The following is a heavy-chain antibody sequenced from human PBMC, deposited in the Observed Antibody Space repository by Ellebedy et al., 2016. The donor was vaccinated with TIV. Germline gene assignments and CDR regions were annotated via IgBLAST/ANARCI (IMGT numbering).Heavy chain of an antibody. CDR3: AIVAITAAVGGGFFDL. D-gene: IGHD6-13*01. J-gene: IGHJ2*01. CDR2: FYYSGTT. V-gene: IGHV4-59*11. Sequence: MPSETLSLTCTVSGGSLTTHFWSWIRQPPGKGLEWIASFYYSGTTNYNPSLKSRVPISVDTSKNQISLTLMSSVGAADTAVYYCAIVAITAAVGGGFFDLWGRGTLVTVSS. CDR1: GGSLTTHF.